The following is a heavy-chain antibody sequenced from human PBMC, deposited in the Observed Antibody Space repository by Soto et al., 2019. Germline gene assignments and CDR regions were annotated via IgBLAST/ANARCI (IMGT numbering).Heavy chain of an antibody. V-gene: IGHV1-18*04. J-gene: IGHJ4*01. CDR3: ARVVKAGDYGDYGRYYFDY. D-gene: IGHD4-17*01. CDR1: GYTFTTYG. Sequence: QVQLVQSGAEVKKPGASVKVSCKASGYTFTTYGITWVRQAPGQGLEWMGWISAYSGNTNYAQKLQGRLTVTPDTSTNTAYMDLRSLRSDATAVYYCARVVKAGDYGDYGRYYFDYWGHGTLVTVSS. CDR2: ISAYSGNT.